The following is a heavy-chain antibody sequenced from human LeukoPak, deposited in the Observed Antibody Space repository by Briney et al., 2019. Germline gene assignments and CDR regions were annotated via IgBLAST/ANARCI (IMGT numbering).Heavy chain of an antibody. CDR1: GFIFSSYS. CDR3: AKLSASPMIVGPEGY. J-gene: IGHJ4*02. CDR2: ISPSGGIT. Sequence: GGSLRLSCAASGFIFSSYSMSWVRQAPGKGLEWVSGISPSGGITYYTDSVKGRFTISRDNSKNTLYLQMNSLRAEDTAVYYCAKLSASPMIVGPEGYWRQGTLVTVSS. D-gene: IGHD3-22*01. V-gene: IGHV3-23*01.